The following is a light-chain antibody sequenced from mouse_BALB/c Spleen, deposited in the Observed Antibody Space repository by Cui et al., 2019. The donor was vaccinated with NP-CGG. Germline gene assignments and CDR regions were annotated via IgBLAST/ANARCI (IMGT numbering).Light chain of an antibody. CDR2: GTN. CDR1: TGAVTTSNY. V-gene: IGLV1*01. Sequence: QAVVTQEPALTTSPGETVTLTCRSSTGAVTTSNYANWVQEKPDHFFTGLIGGTNNRAPGVPARCSGSLIGDKAALTITGAQTEDEAIYFCALWYSNHWVFGGGTKLTVL. CDR3: ALWYSNHWV. J-gene: IGLJ1*01.